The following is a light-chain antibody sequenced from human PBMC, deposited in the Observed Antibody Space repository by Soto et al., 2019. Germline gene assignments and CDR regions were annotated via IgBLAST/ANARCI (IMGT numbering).Light chain of an antibody. CDR3: CAYAATYTP. V-gene: IGLV2-11*01. J-gene: IGLJ2*01. CDR2: NVN. Sequence: QSALTQPRSVSGSPGQSVTISCTGTSSDVGTYNLVSWYQQHPGKAPKLMIYNVNKRPSGVPDLFSGSKSGNTASLTISGLQAEDEAGYYCCAYAATYTPFGGGTKVTVL. CDR1: SSDVGTYNL.